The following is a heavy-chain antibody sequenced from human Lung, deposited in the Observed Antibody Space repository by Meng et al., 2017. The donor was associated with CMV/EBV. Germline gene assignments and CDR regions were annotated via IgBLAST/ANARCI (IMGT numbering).Heavy chain of an antibody. V-gene: IGHV3-7*01. D-gene: IGHD2-2*02. CDR3: TRAGLGYCSVTSCYNDY. CDR1: GFTFSTSW. J-gene: IGHJ4*02. Sequence: LXCAASGFTFSTSWMTWVRQAPGKGLEWVANIREDGSSKYYADPVKGRFTISRDNAKNSLFLQMSSLRAEDTAMYYCTRAGLGYCSVTSCYNDYWXPGKXVNGAS. CDR2: IREDGSSK.